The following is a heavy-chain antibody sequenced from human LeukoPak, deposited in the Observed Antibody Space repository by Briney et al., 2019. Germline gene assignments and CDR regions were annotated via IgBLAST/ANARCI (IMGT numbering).Heavy chain of an antibody. J-gene: IGHJ5*02. V-gene: IGHV4-59*01. D-gene: IGHD6-19*01. CDR2: VFYSGST. CDR3: ARVKSVALLTHWFDP. Sequence: PSETLSLTCTVSGGSFTSYYWTWIRQPPGKGLEWIGYVFYSGSTDYNPSLKSRVTISVDTSNNQSSLNLRSVTAADTAVYYCARVKSVALLTHWFDPWGQGTLVTVSS. CDR1: GGSFTSYY.